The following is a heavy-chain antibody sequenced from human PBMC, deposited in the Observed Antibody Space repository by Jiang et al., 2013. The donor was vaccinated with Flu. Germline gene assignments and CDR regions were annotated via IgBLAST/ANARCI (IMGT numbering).Heavy chain of an antibody. CDR1: GGSISSSNW. V-gene: IGHV4-4*02. D-gene: IGHD1-26*01. CDR2: IYHSGST. CDR3: ARDTSGSSSEYYFDY. Sequence: GPGLVKPSGTLSLTCAVSGGSISSSNWWSWVRQPPGKGLEWIGEIYHSGSTNYNPSLKSRVTISVDKSKNQFSLKLSSVTAADTAVYYCARDTSGSSSEYYFDYWGQGTLVTVSS. J-gene: IGHJ4*02.